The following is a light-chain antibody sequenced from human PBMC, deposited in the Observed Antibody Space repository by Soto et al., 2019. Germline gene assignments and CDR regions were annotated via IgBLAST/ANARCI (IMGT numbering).Light chain of an antibody. Sequence: DIQMTQSPSSLSASVGDRVTITCRASRGVSRNLNWYQQKPGKAPKLLIYSASSLQSGVPSRFSGSGSGTDFTLIISSLQPEDFATYYCHQTYSTPFTFGPGTKLEIK. J-gene: IGKJ2*01. CDR1: RGVSRN. CDR2: SAS. CDR3: HQTYSTPFT. V-gene: IGKV1-39*01.